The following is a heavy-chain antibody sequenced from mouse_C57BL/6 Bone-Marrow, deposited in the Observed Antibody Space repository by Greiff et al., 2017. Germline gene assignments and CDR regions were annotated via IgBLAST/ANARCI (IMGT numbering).Heavy chain of an antibody. D-gene: IGHD1-1*01. CDR3: ARSGSYYYGSRVFYWYFDV. CDR1: GYSITSGYY. Sequence: ESGPGLVKPSQSLSLTCSVTGYSITSGYYWNWIRQFPGNKLEWMGYISYDGSNNYNPSLKNRISLTRDTSKNQFFLKLNSVTTEDTATYYCARSGSYYYGSRVFYWYFDVWGTGTTVTVSS. V-gene: IGHV3-6*01. J-gene: IGHJ1*03. CDR2: ISYDGSN.